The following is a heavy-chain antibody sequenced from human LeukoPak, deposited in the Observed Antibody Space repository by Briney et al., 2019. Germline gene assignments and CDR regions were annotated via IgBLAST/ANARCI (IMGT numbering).Heavy chain of an antibody. CDR2: IGPSGGRT. CDR1: GYTFTGYH. Sequence: ASVKVSCKASGYTFTGYHMHWVRQAPGQGLEWMGIIGPSGGRTTYTQKFQGRLIMTTDTSTSTLYMELSSLRSEDTAVYYCARDPAGNSLLDYWGQGTLVTVSS. V-gene: IGHV1-46*01. D-gene: IGHD4-23*01. J-gene: IGHJ4*02. CDR3: ARDPAGNSLLDY.